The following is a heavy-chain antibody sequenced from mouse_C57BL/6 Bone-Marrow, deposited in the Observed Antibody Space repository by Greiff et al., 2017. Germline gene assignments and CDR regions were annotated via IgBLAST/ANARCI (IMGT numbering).Heavy chain of an antibody. V-gene: IGHV14-3*01. J-gene: IGHJ3*01. CDR2: IDPANGNT. D-gene: IGHD2-1*01. CDR1: GFNIKNTY. CDR3: ARNYGNHGGFAY. Sequence: VQLQQSVAELVRPGASVKLSCTASGFNIKNTYMNWVKQRPEQGLEWIGRIDPANGNTTYAPKFQGKATITADTSSNTSYLQLRSLTSEDTAIYYGARNYGNHGGFAYWGQGTLVTVSA.